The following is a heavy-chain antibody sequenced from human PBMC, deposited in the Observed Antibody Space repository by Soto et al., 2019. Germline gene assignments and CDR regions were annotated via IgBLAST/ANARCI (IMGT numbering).Heavy chain of an antibody. J-gene: IGHJ6*02. CDR1: GFTFSSYA. V-gene: IGHV3-30-3*01. Sequence: QVQLVESGGGVVQPGRSLRLSCAASGFTFSSYAMHWVRQAPGKGLEWVAVILSDGSNKWYVDSVKGRFTISRDNSKNTLDLQMNSLRAEDTAVYYCARDGFQEDVWGQGTTVTVSS. CDR2: ILSDGSNK. CDR3: ARDGFQEDV. D-gene: IGHD5-12*01.